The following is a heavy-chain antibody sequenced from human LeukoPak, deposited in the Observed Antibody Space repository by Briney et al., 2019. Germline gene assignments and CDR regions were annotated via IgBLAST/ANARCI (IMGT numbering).Heavy chain of an antibody. CDR1: GFTFSSYG. V-gene: IGHV3-30*03. CDR2: ISYDGSNK. Sequence: GGSLRLSCAASGFTFSSYGMHWVRQAPGKGLEWVAVISYDGSNKYYADSVKGRFTISRDNSKNTPYLQMNSLRAEDTAVYYCARDVGTYYYDSSGYYDYWGQGTLVTVSS. D-gene: IGHD3-22*01. CDR3: ARDVGTYYYDSSGYYDY. J-gene: IGHJ4*02.